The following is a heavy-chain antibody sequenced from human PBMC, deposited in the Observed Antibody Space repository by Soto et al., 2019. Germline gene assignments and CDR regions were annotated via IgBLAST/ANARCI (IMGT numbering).Heavy chain of an antibody. V-gene: IGHV3-74*01. CDR1: GFTFSNYW. CDR3: ARELWGSGDQ. CDR2: INPDGTTK. Sequence: EVQLVQFGGGLVQPGGSLRLSCAASGFTFSNYWMQWVRQGPGKGLVWVSNINPDGTTKSYTDSVKGRFTVSRDNARNTLDLQMNNLKVDETAVYYCARELWGSGDQWGQGTLVTVSS. D-gene: IGHD2-21*01. J-gene: IGHJ4*02.